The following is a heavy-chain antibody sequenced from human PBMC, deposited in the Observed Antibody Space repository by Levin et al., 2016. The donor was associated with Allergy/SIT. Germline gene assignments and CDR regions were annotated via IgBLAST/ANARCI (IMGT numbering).Heavy chain of an antibody. J-gene: IGHJ6*02. Sequence: GESLKISCSASGFTFSSYGMHWVRQAPGKGLEWVAVISYDGSNTFYADSVKGRFTVSRDNSKYTLFLQMDSLRVEDTATYYCAKATVAIHPYFHYYGMDVWGQGTTVTVSS. V-gene: IGHV3-30*18. CDR1: GFTFSSYG. D-gene: IGHD5-12*01. CDR2: ISYDGSNT. CDR3: AKATVAIHPYFHYYGMDV.